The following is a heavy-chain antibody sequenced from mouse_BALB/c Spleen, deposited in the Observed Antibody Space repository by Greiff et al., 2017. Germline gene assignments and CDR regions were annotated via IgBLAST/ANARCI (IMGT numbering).Heavy chain of an antibody. CDR2: IWAGGST. V-gene: IGHV2-9*02. CDR3: ARDDGYPYYAMDY. CDR1: GFSLTSYG. J-gene: IGHJ4*01. Sequence: QVQLKESGPGLVAPSQSLSITCTVSGFSLTSYGVHWVRQPPGKGLEWLGVIWAGGSTNYNSALMSRLSISKDNSKSQVFLKMNSLQTDDTAMYYCARDDGYPYYAMDYWGQGTSVTVSS. D-gene: IGHD2-3*01.